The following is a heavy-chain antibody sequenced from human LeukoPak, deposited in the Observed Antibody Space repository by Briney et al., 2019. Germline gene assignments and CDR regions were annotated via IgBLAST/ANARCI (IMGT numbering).Heavy chain of an antibody. J-gene: IGHJ6*02. CDR3: ARAQDYSSSWLPESLLYYYYGMDV. CDR1: GYTFASYD. D-gene: IGHD6-13*01. CDR2: MNPNSGNA. Sequence: APVKVSCKASGYTFASYDINWVRQATGQGLEWMGWMNPNSGNAGYAQKFQGRVTMTRNTSINTAYMELSSLRSEDTAVYYCARAQDYSSSWLPESLLYYYYGMDVWGQGTTVTVSS. V-gene: IGHV1-8*01.